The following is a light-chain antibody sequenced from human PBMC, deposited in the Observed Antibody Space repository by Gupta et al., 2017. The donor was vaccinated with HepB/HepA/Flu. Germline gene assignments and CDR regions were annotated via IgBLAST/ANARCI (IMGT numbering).Light chain of an antibody. CDR3: QHHWT. CDR2: KAS. CDR1: QSISSW. J-gene: IGKJ1*01. V-gene: IGKV1-5*03. Sequence: DIQMTQSPSTLSASVGDRVTITCRASQSISSWLAWYQQKPGKAPKLRIYKASSLESGVTSRFSGSGSGTEFTRTISSMQPDDFETYDGQHHWTFGQGTKVEIK.